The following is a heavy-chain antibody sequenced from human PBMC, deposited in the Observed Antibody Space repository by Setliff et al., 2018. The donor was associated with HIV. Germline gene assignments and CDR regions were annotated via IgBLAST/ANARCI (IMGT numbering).Heavy chain of an antibody. D-gene: IGHD2-15*01. CDR1: GFTLSSYA. CDR2: TSYDGSNK. V-gene: IGHV3-30*04. CDR3: AKPPHPVVTSDYWYFDL. Sequence: GGSLRLSCAASGFTLSSYAMHWVRQAPGKGLEWVAVTSYDGSNKYYADSVKGRFTISRDNAKNSLYLRMNSLRAEDTAVYYCAKPPHPVVTSDYWYFDLWGRGTLVTVSS. J-gene: IGHJ2*01.